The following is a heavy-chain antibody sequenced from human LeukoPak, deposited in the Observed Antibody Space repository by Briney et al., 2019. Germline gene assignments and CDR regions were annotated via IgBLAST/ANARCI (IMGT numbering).Heavy chain of an antibody. V-gene: IGHV1-18*01. CDR1: GFTFTSYG. CDR2: IRVNSGDT. D-gene: IGHD1-7*01. CDR3: ARENNWNYRGGDWFDP. Sequence: GASEKVSCKASGFTFTSYGIAWVRQAPGQGLEWMAWIRVNSGDTKYAQKFQGRVTMTTDTSTSTAYMELRSLRSDDTAVCYCARENNWNYRGGDWFDPWGQGTLVTVSS. J-gene: IGHJ5*02.